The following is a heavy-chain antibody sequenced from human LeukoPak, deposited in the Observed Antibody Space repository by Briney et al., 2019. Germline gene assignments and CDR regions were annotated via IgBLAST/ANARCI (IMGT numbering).Heavy chain of an antibody. CDR3: ARRGSSWYFDY. V-gene: IGHV4-34*01. J-gene: IGHJ4*02. CDR1: GGSFSGYY. Sequence: SETLSLTCAAYGGSFSGYYWSWIRQPPGKGLEWIGEINHSGSTNYNPSLKSRVTISVDTSKNQFSLKLSSVTAADTAVYYCARRGSSWYFDYWGQGTLVTVSS. D-gene: IGHD6-13*01. CDR2: INHSGST.